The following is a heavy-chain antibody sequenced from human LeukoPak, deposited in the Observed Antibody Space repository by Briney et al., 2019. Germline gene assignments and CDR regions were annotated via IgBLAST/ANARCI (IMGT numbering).Heavy chain of an antibody. CDR3: AKDAVRFLEWLPPFDY. Sequence: GGSLRLSCAASGFTFSSYGMHWVRQAPGKGLEWVAFIRYDGSNKYYADSVKGRFTISRDNSKNTLYLQMNSLRAEDTAVYYCAKDAVRFLEWLPPFDYWGQGTLVTVSS. V-gene: IGHV3-30*02. D-gene: IGHD3-3*01. CDR1: GFTFSSYG. CDR2: IRYDGSNK. J-gene: IGHJ4*02.